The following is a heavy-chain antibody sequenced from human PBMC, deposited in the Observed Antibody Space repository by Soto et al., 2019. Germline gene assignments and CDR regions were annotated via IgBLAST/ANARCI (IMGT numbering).Heavy chain of an antibody. Sequence: EVQLVESGGGLVPPGGSVRLSCAASGFIFKMYWMHWVRQTPGKGLVWISRIYNDGSYTDYADSVKGRFTISRDNVNDTLYLQMTNLRAEDSGLYYCTRGPRPISTGTGAYWGQGTQVTVS. CDR2: IYNDGSYT. J-gene: IGHJ4*02. CDR3: TRGPRPISTGTGAY. D-gene: IGHD3-10*01. V-gene: IGHV3-74*01. CDR1: GFIFKMYW.